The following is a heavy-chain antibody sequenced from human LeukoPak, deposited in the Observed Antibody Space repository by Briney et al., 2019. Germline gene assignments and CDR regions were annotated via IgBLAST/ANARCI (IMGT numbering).Heavy chain of an antibody. Sequence: KPSETLSLTCAVYGGSFSGYYWSWIRQPPGKGLEWIGEINHSGSTNYNPSLKSRVTMSVDTSKNQFSLKLSSVTAADTAVYYCARLAVAGIVDYWGQGTLVTVSS. V-gene: IGHV4-34*01. CDR2: INHSGST. CDR1: GGSFSGYY. J-gene: IGHJ4*02. D-gene: IGHD6-19*01. CDR3: ARLAVAGIVDY.